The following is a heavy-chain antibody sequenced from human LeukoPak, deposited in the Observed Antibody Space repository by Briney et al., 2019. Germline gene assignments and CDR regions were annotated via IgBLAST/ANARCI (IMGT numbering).Heavy chain of an antibody. CDR2: ISGSGGST. V-gene: IGHV3-23*01. CDR1: GFTFSNYA. D-gene: IGHD2-15*01. CDR3: ARDCSGGSCRGYYYYGMDV. Sequence: PGGSLRLSCAASGFTFSNYAMSWARQAPGKGLEWVSAISGSGGSTYYADSVKGRFTISRDNSKNTLYLQMNSLRAEDTAVYCCARDCSGGSCRGYYYYGMDVWGQGTTVTVSS. J-gene: IGHJ6*02.